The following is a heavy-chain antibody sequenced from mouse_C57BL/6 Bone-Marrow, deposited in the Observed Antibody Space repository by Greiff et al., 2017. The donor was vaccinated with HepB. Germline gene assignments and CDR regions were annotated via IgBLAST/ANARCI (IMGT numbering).Heavy chain of an antibody. J-gene: IGHJ1*03. D-gene: IGHD1-1*01. Sequence: QVQLQQSGAELVKPGASVKISCKASGYAFSSYWMNWVKQRPGKGLEWIGQIYPGDGDTNYNGKFKGKATVTADKSSSTAYMQLSSLTSEDSAVYFCVREGTTEVASNWYFDVWGTGTTVTVSS. CDR1: GYAFSSYW. V-gene: IGHV1-80*01. CDR2: IYPGDGDT. CDR3: VREGTTEVASNWYFDV.